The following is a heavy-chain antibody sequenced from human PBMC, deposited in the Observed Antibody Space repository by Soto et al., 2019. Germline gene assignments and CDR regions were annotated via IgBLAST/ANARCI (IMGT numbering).Heavy chain of an antibody. Sequence: PGESLRLSCAASGFTFSSYGMHWVRQAPGKGLEWVAVISYDGSNKYYADSVKGRFTISRDNSKNTLYLQMNSLRAEDTAVYYCAIYSSGWYPLDYWGQGT. J-gene: IGHJ4*02. CDR2: ISYDGSNK. V-gene: IGHV3-30*03. D-gene: IGHD6-19*01. CDR1: GFTFSSYG. CDR3: AIYSSGWYPLDY.